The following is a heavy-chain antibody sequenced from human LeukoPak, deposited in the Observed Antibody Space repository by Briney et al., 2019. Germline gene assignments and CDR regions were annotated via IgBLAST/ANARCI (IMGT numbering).Heavy chain of an antibody. Sequence: GGSLRLSCAASGFIFSSYWMDWVRQAPGKGLVWVSRINSDGSSTSYADSVKGRFTISRDNAKNTLYLQMNSLRAEDTAVYYCARVRYYGNWFDPWGQGTLVTVSS. CDR3: ARVRYYGNWFDP. CDR1: GFIFSSYW. V-gene: IGHV3-74*01. D-gene: IGHD3-3*01. CDR2: INSDGSST. J-gene: IGHJ5*02.